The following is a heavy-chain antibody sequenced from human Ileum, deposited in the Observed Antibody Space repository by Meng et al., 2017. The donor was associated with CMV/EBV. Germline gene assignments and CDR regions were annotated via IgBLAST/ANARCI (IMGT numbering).Heavy chain of an antibody. D-gene: IGHD2-2*01. V-gene: IGHV4-4*02. CDR3: ARGYASWTVDGRVGY. CDR2: ICYSGST. CDR1: GGSSGRINC. J-gene: IGHJ4*02. Sequence: SGGSSGRINCWSWVRQPPGKGLEWIGEICYSGSTNYNSSLESRVTISLDKSNKQFSLKLSSVTAADTAVYYCARGYASWTVDGRVGYWGQGTLVTVSS.